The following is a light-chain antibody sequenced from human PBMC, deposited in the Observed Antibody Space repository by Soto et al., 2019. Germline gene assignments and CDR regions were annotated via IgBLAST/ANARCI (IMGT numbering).Light chain of an antibody. CDR2: TAS. Sequence: EIPMTPSPSTLSAYVGDRVTITWLASQRISAYLNWYQHKPGKAPRLLIYTASSLQSGVPSRFSGSGSGTDFTLTISSLQPEDFATYYCQQSYNNPLTFGGGTKVDIK. V-gene: IGKV1-39*01. CDR3: QQSYNNPLT. J-gene: IGKJ4*01. CDR1: QRISAY.